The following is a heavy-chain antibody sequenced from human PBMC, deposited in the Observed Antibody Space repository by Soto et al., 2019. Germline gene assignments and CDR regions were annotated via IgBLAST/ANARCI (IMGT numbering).Heavy chain of an antibody. CDR3: ARGAANYFDY. J-gene: IGHJ4*02. CDR1: GGSFSGYY. D-gene: IGHD5-18*01. CDR2: INHSGST. V-gene: IGHV4-34*01. Sequence: SETLSLTCAVYGGSFSGYYWSWIRQPPGKGLEWIGEINHSGSTNYNPSLKSRVTISVDTSKNQFSLKLSSVTAADTAVYYCARGAANYFDYWGQGTLVTVSS.